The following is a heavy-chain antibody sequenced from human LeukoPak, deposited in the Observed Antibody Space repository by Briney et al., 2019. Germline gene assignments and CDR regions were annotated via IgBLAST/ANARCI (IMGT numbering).Heavy chain of an antibody. CDR3: ARKNQYSSSWYGSGRGYFDY. CDR2: IYYSGST. CDR1: GYSISSGYY. J-gene: IGHJ4*02. V-gene: IGHV4-38-2*02. Sequence: SETLSLTCTVSGYSISSGYYWGWIRQPPGKGLEWIGSIYYSGSTYYNPSLKSRVTISVDTSKNQFSLKLSSVTAADTAVYYCARKNQYSSSWYGSGRGYFDYWGQGTLVTVSS. D-gene: IGHD6-13*01.